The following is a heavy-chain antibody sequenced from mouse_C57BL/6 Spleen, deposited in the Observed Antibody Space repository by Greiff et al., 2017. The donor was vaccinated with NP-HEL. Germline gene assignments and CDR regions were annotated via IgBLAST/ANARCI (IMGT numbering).Heavy chain of an antibody. Sequence: DVMLVESGPGMVKPSQSLSLTCTVTGYSITSGYDWHWSRHFPGNKLEWMGYISYSGSTNYNPTLKSRISITHDTSKNHFFLKLNSVTTEDTATYYCARGTVFDYWGQGTTLTVSS. J-gene: IGHJ2*01. V-gene: IGHV3-1*01. CDR2: ISYSGST. CDR3: ARGTVFDY. CDR1: GYSITSGYD.